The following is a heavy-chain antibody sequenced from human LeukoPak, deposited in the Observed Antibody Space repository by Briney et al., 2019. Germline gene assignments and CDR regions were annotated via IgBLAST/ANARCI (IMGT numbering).Heavy chain of an antibody. D-gene: IGHD6-13*01. CDR2: ISSSGSTI. CDR1: GFTFSSYA. CDR3: ARRHSSSWFKPFDL. Sequence: PGGSLRLSCAASGFTFSSYAMNWVRQAPEKGLEWVSYISSSGSTIYYADSVKGRFTISRDNAKNSLYLQMNSLRDEETAVYYCARRHSSSWFKPFDLWGQGTMVTVSS. V-gene: IGHV3-48*03. J-gene: IGHJ3*01.